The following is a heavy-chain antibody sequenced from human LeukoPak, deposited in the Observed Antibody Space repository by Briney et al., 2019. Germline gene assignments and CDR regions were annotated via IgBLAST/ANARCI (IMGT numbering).Heavy chain of an antibody. CDR3: ARLGYSGYSFDY. D-gene: IGHD1-26*01. V-gene: IGHV4-4*07. J-gene: IGHJ4*02. CDR2: IYTSGST. CDR1: GVSISSYY. Sequence: SETLSLTCTVSGVSISSYYWSWIRQPAGKGLEWIGRIYTSGSTNYNPSLKSRVTMSVDASKNQFSLKLSSVTAADAAVYYCARLGYSGYSFDYWGQGTLITVSS.